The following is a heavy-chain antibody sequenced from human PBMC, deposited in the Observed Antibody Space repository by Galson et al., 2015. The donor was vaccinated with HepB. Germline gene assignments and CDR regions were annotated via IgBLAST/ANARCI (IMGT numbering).Heavy chain of an antibody. Sequence: SLRLSCAASGFTVSSNYMSWVRQAPGKGLEWVSVIYSGGSTYYADSVKGRFTISRHDSKSTLYLQMNSLRAEDTAVYYCARSRSSWYWYFDYWGQGTLVTVSS. D-gene: IGHD6-13*01. V-gene: IGHV3-53*04. CDR3: ARSRSSWYWYFDY. J-gene: IGHJ4*02. CDR2: IYSGGST. CDR1: GFTVSSNY.